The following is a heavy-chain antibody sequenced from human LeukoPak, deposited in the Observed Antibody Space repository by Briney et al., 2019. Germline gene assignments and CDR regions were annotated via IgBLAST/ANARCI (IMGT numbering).Heavy chain of an antibody. CDR3: ARVSGNYYRIDY. D-gene: IGHD1-26*01. J-gene: IGHJ4*02. CDR1: VDSFSGYY. Sequence: SETLSLTCAVYVDSFSGYYWSWIRQPPGKGMEWIGEIHHSGSTNYHPSLKSRVSMSVDTSKNQFSLKLSSVTAADTAVYYCARVSGNYYRIDYWGQGTLVTVSS. V-gene: IGHV4-34*01. CDR2: IHHSGST.